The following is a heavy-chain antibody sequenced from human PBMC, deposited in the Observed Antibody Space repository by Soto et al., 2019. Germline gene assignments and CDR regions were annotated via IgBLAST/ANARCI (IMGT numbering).Heavy chain of an antibody. CDR3: ARDLKYTSGWYPRVDY. D-gene: IGHD6-19*01. Sequence: ASVKVSCKASGYTFTSYGITWVRQAPGQGLEWMGWISAYNGNTNYAQRLQGRVTMTTDTSTTTAYMELSSLRSDDTAVYYCARDLKYTSGWYPRVDYWGQGTLVTVSS. CDR2: ISAYNGNT. V-gene: IGHV1-18*01. CDR1: GYTFTSYG. J-gene: IGHJ4*02.